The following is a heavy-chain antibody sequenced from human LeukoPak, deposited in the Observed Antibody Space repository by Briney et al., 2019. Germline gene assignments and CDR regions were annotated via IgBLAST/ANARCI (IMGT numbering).Heavy chain of an antibody. Sequence: GGSLGLSCAASGFTFSSYAMSWVRQAPGKGLEWVSAISGSGGSTYYADSVKGRFTISRDNSKNTLYLQMNSLRAEDTAVYYCAKPTRPYYDFWSGYYGDPRYWGQGTLVTVSS. CDR1: GFTFSSYA. J-gene: IGHJ4*02. V-gene: IGHV3-23*01. CDR2: ISGSGGST. CDR3: AKPTRPYYDFWSGYYGDPRY. D-gene: IGHD3-3*01.